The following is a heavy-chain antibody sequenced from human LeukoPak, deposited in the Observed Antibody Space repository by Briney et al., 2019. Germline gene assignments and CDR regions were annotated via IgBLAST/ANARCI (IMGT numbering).Heavy chain of an antibody. D-gene: IGHD2-21*01. CDR3: ARGPALWYFDY. V-gene: IGHV3-33*01. CDR2: IWYDGSNK. CDR1: GFTFSSYG. Sequence: PGGSLRLSCAASGFTFSSYGMHWVRQAPGKGLEWVAVIWYDGSNKYYADSVKGRFTISRDSSKNTLYLQMNSLRAEDTAVYYCARGPALWYFDYWGQGTLVTVSS. J-gene: IGHJ4*02.